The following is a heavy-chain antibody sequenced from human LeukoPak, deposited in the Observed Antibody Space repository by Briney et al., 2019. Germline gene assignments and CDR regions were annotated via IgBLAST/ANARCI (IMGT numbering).Heavy chain of an antibody. CDR3: ARGGRWVPEVPITYYFDS. D-gene: IGHD4-23*01. CDR1: GFTFTSYD. CDR2: ITDAGNTV. J-gene: IGHJ4*01. Sequence: PGGSLRLYFAASGFTFTSYDMNLFRQSPPHVPALLASITDAGNTVYYADSVKGRFTISRDNAKNSLSLQMNSLSAEDTAVYYCARGGRWVPEVPITYYFDSWGHGSPVTVSS. V-gene: IGHV3-48*03.